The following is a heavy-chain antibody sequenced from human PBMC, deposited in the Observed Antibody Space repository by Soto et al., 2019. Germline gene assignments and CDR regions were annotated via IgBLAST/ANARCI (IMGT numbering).Heavy chain of an antibody. V-gene: IGHV3-23*01. CDR2: ISGSGGST. Sequence: PGGSLRLSCAAPGFTFSSYAMSWVRQAPGKGLEWVSAISGSGGSTYYADSVKGRSTISRDNSKNTLYLQMNSLRAEDTAVYYCAKDFHYDSSGYPYYFDYWGQGTLVTVSS. J-gene: IGHJ4*02. D-gene: IGHD3-22*01. CDR1: GFTFSSYA. CDR3: AKDFHYDSSGYPYYFDY.